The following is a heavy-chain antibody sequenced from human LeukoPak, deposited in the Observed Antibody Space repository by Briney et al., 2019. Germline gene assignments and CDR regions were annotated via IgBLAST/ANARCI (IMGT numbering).Heavy chain of an antibody. CDR3: ARAVGFGEFLDY. CDR1: GYTFTSYY. J-gene: IGHJ4*02. CDR2: INPSGGST. D-gene: IGHD3-10*01. Sequence: ASVKVSCKASGYTFTSYYMHWVRQAPRQGLEWMGIINPSGGSTSYAQKFQGRVTMTRDTSTSTVYMELSSLRSEDTAVYYCARAVGFGEFLDYWGQGTLVTVSS. V-gene: IGHV1-46*01.